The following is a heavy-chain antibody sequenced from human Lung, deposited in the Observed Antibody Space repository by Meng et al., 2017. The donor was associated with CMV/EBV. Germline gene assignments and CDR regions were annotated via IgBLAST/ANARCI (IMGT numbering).Heavy chain of an antibody. V-gene: IGHV1-69*12. CDR2: IIPIFGEA. D-gene: IGHD3-22*01. Sequence: QVPLVQSGAEMKKPGYPVHVSCKASGATFSSYTFSWARQAPGQGLEWMGGIIPIFGEAKYAQKFQGRVTIIADESTSTVYMDLRRLRSEDTAMYYCARHPSSDSSGYYNEEPSWGQGTLVTVSS. CDR3: ARHPSSDSSGYYNEEPS. J-gene: IGHJ4*02. CDR1: GATFSSYT.